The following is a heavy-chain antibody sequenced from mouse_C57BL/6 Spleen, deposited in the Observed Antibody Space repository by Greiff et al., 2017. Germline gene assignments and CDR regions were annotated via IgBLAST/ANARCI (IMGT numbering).Heavy chain of an antibody. CDR3: TRRGYGNPDFDY. V-gene: IGHV6-6*01. D-gene: IGHD2-10*02. CDR2: IRNKANNHAT. CDR1: GFTFSDAW. Sequence: EVQGVESGGGLVQPGGSMKLSCAASGFTFSDAWMDWVRQSPEKGLEWVAEIRNKANNHATYYAESVKGRFTISRDDSKSSVYLQMNSLRAEDTGIYYCTRRGYGNPDFDYWGQGTTLTVSS. J-gene: IGHJ2*01.